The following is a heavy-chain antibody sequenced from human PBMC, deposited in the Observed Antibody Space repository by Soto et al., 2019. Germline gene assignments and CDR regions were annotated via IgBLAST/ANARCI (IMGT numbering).Heavy chain of an antibody. CDR2: IYYSGST. D-gene: IGHD6-13*01. Sequence: QVQLQESGPGLVKPSQTLSLTCTVSGGSISSGDYYWSWIRQPPGKGLEWIGYIYYSGSTYYNPSLKSRVTMSVDTSKNQFSLKLSSVTAADTAVYYCARDTLSSSWQTTNDHFDYWGQGTLVTVSS. CDR3: ARDTLSSSWQTTNDHFDY. CDR1: GGSISSGDYY. J-gene: IGHJ4*02. V-gene: IGHV4-30-4*01.